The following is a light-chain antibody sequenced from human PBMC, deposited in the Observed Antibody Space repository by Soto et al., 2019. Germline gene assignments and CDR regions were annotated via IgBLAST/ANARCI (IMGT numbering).Light chain of an antibody. Sequence: QSALTQPASVSGSPGQSITISCTGTSSDVDDHNYVSWYQQHPGKAPKLMIYEVSNRPSGVSHRFSGSKSGNTASLTISGLQAEDEADYYCSSYSSSTTRVFGGGTKLTVL. CDR1: SSDVDDHNY. CDR2: EVS. CDR3: SSYSSSTTRV. J-gene: IGLJ3*02. V-gene: IGLV2-14*01.